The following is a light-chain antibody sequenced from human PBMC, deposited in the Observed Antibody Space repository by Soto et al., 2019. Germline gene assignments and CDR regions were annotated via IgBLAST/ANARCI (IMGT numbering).Light chain of an antibody. Sequence: EIVLTQSPGTLSLSPGERATLSCRASQSVSSSYLAWYQQKPGQAPRLLIYGASSRATGIPDRFSGSGSGTVFTLTIIILEPEDFAVYYCQQYGSSRWTFGQGTKVDIK. V-gene: IGKV3-20*01. CDR2: GAS. CDR3: QQYGSSRWT. CDR1: QSVSSSY. J-gene: IGKJ1*01.